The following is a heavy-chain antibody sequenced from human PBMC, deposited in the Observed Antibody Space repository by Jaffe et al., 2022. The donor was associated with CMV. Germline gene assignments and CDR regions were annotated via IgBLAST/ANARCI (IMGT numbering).Heavy chain of an antibody. Sequence: EVQLVESGGGLVKPGGSLRLSCAASGFTFSSYSMNWVRQAPGKGLEWVSSISSSSSYIYYADSVKGRFTISRDNAKNSLYLQMNSLRAEDTAVYYCARDLSWVRDSQYYDFWSGYYTFDYWGQGTLVTVSS. V-gene: IGHV3-21*01. D-gene: IGHD3-3*01. CDR2: ISSSSSYI. CDR3: ARDLSWVRDSQYYDFWSGYYTFDY. CDR1: GFTFSSYS. J-gene: IGHJ4*02.